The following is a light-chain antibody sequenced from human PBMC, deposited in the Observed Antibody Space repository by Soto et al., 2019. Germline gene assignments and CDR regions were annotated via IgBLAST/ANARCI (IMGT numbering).Light chain of an antibody. CDR1: QSVSSN. V-gene: IGKV3-15*01. CDR3: QQYNNWPRT. Sequence: EIVMTQSPATLSVSPGERATLSCRASQSVSSNLAWYQQKPGQAPRLLIYGASTRVTGIPARFGGSGSGTEFTLTISSLQSEDFAVYYCQQYNNWPRTFGQGTKLEIK. J-gene: IGKJ2*01. CDR2: GAS.